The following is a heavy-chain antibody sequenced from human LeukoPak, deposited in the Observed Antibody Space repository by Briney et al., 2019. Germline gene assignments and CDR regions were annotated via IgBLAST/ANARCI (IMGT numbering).Heavy chain of an antibody. CDR1: GFTFSSYW. V-gene: IGHV3-23*01. CDR3: AAYSGGFGRSSN. Sequence: PGGSLRLSCAASGFTFSSYWMNWARQAPGKGLEWVSGTSGSSERTWYADSVKGRFSISRDNSKNTLYLQMNSLRAEDTAVYYCAAYSGGFGRSSNWGQGTLVTVSS. D-gene: IGHD2-21*01. CDR2: TSGSSERT. J-gene: IGHJ4*02.